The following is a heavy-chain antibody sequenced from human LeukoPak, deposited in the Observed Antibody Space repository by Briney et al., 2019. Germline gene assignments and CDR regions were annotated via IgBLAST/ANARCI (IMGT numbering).Heavy chain of an antibody. Sequence: SETLSFTCTVSGGSISSSSYYWGWIRQPPGKGLEWIGSIYYSGSTYYNPSLKSRVTISVDTSKNQFSLKLSSVTAADTAVYYCARHKDDYVWGSYPITPFDYWGQGTLVTVSS. J-gene: IGHJ4*02. CDR2: IYYSGST. V-gene: IGHV4-39*01. D-gene: IGHD3-16*02. CDR3: ARHKDDYVWGSYPITPFDY. CDR1: GGSISSSSYY.